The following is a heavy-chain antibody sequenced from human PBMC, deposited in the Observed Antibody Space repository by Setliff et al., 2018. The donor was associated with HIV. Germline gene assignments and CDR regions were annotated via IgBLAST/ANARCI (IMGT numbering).Heavy chain of an antibody. CDR3: VTSPGSFLAQDATEAGDA. D-gene: IGHD6-13*01. CDR2: IRLPRGGT. CDR1: QNSFSDDY. Sequence: ASVKVSCKASQNSFSDDYMNWVRQAPGQRPEWMGWIRLPRGGTKYAQKFQGRVSLTWDTSISTGYMELRRLRSDDTAIYYCVTSPGSFLAQDATEAGDAWGQGSLGTVSS. J-gene: IGHJ5*02. V-gene: IGHV1-2*02.